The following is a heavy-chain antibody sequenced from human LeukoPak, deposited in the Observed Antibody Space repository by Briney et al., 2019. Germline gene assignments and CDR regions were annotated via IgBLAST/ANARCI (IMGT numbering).Heavy chain of an antibody. V-gene: IGHV4-59*08. CDR3: ARTYCGTNACPFDH. Sequence: PSETLSLTCTVSGGSISTYYWSWIRQPPGKGQECLGFIFHTGTTNYNPSLKSRVTISVDTSKNQFSLKLSSVTAADTAIYYCARTYCGTNACPFDHWGQGNLVTVSS. J-gene: IGHJ4*02. CDR1: GGSISTYY. D-gene: IGHD2-21*01. CDR2: IFHTGTT.